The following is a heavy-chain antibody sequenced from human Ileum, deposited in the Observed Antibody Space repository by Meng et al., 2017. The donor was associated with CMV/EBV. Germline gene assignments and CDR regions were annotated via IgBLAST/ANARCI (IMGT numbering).Heavy chain of an antibody. J-gene: IGHJ4*02. V-gene: IGHV3-11*04. CDR2: ISTSGSTT. CDR3: VRAVVGN. D-gene: IGHD2-15*01. CDR1: GFTFRDYS. Sequence: SLRLSCAASGFTFRDYSVSWIRQAPGKGLEWVSYISTSGSTTYYADSVKGRFTVSRDNSKNTLYLQMTGLRTEDTGVFYCVRAVVGNWGQGTLVTVSS.